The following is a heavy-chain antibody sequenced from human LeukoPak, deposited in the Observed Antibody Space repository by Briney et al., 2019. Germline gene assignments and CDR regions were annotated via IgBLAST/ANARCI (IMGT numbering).Heavy chain of an antibody. V-gene: IGHV1-2*02. Sequence: ASVKVSCKASGYTFTGYYMHWVRQAPGQGLEWMGWINPNSGGTNYAQKLQGRVTMTRDTSISTAYMELSRLRSDDTAVYYCARDQGYYGSGSYYPFDYWGQGTLVTVSS. D-gene: IGHD3-10*01. J-gene: IGHJ4*02. CDR1: GYTFTGYY. CDR2: INPNSGGT. CDR3: ARDQGYYGSGSYYPFDY.